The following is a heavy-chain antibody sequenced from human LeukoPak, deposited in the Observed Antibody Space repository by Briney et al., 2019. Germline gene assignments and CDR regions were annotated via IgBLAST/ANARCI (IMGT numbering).Heavy chain of an antibody. CDR3: ATDIVVVPAAISSDY. CDR1: GYTLTELS. Sequence: ASVKVSCKVSGYTLTELSMHWVRQAPGKGLEWMGGFDPEDGETIYAQKFQGRVTMTEDTSTDTAYMELSSLRPEDTAVYYCATDIVVVPAAISSDYWGQGTLVTVSS. D-gene: IGHD2-2*01. V-gene: IGHV1-24*01. CDR2: FDPEDGET. J-gene: IGHJ4*02.